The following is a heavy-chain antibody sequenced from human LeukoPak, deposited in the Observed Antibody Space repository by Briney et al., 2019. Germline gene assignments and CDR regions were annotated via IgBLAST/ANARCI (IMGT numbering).Heavy chain of an antibody. Sequence: KASETLSLTCAVSGGSISSSSYYWGWIRQPPGKGLEWIGSIYYSGSTYYNPSLKSRVTISVDTSKNQFSLKLSSVTAADTAVYFCARRWAYYFDYWGLGTLATVSS. D-gene: IGHD6-13*01. CDR3: ARRWAYYFDY. CDR1: GGSISSSSYY. CDR2: IYYSGST. J-gene: IGHJ4*02. V-gene: IGHV4-39*01.